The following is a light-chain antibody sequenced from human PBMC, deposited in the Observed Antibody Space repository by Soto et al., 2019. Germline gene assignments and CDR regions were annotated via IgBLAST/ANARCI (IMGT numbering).Light chain of an antibody. Sequence: EIVLTQSPCTLSLSPGERATLSCRASESVSENYLAWYEQKPGQAPRLLIYAASSRATGTPDRFSGSGSGTDFTLTISSLEPGDFAVYYCQQYGGSPWTFGQGTKVDIK. CDR2: AAS. J-gene: IGKJ1*01. V-gene: IGKV3-20*01. CDR1: ESVSENY. CDR3: QQYGGSPWT.